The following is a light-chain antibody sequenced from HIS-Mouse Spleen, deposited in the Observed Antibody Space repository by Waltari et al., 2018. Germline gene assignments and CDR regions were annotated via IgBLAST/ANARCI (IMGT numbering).Light chain of an antibody. V-gene: IGLV3-19*01. CDR1: SLRSYY. CDR3: NARDSSGNHLSV. Sequence: SSELPHDPAVSVALGQTVRITCQGDSLRSYYASWYQQKPGQAPVLLISGKNNRPSGIPDRFSGSSSGNTASLTITRAQAEDEADYYCNARDSSGNHLSVFGTGTKVTVL. J-gene: IGLJ1*01. CDR2: GKN.